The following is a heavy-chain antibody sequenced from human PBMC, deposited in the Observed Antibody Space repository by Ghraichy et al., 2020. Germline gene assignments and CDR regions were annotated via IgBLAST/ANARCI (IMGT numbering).Heavy chain of an antibody. CDR3: AKGGSGTYSGYYFDY. CDR1: GFTFSGYV. Sequence: GESLNISCAASGFTFSGYVMTWVRQVPGKGLKWVSAISGAGGSTYYADSVKGRFTISRDNSKKTLYLQMNSLRAEDTAVYYCAKGGSGTYSGYYFDYWGQGTLVTVSS. J-gene: IGHJ4*02. V-gene: IGHV3-23*01. D-gene: IGHD3-10*01. CDR2: ISGAGGST.